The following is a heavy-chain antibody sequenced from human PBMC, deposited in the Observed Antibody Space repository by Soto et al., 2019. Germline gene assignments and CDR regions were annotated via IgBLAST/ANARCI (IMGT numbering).Heavy chain of an antibody. D-gene: IGHD3-3*01. J-gene: IGHJ4*02. Sequence: QVQLVESGGGVVQPGRSLRLSCAASGFTFSSYAMHWVRQAPGKGLEWVAVISYDGSNKYYADSVKGRFTISRDNSKNTLYRQMNGLRAEATAVYYCARDKRDLRFLEWSYYFDFWGQGTLVTVSS. CDR2: ISYDGSNK. CDR3: ARDKRDLRFLEWSYYFDF. V-gene: IGHV3-30-3*01. CDR1: GFTFSSYA.